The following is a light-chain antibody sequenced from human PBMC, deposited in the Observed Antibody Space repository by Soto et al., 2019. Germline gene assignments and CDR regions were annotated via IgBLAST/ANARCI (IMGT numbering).Light chain of an antibody. CDR2: DAS. J-gene: IGKJ5*01. Sequence: EVVMRQSPATLSGWRLEFATAGGMASQSVSSCLAWYQQKPGQAPRLLIYDASNRATGIPARFSGSGSGTEFTLTISSLQSEDFAVYYCQQYNNWPPITFGQGTRPE. CDR1: QSVSSC. V-gene: IGKV3D-15*01. CDR3: QQYNNWPPIT.